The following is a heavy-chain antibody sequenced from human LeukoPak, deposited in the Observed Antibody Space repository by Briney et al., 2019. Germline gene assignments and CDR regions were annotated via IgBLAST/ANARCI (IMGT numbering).Heavy chain of an antibody. Sequence: GASLRLSCAASGFTFSNYAMTWVRQAQGKGLEWVGTISGSGDTTYCADSVKGRSTISRDNSKNTLYLQMNSLRAEDTAVYYCAKGKSYCGGDCYNYWGQGTLVTVSS. D-gene: IGHD2-21*02. CDR2: ISGSGDTT. J-gene: IGHJ4*02. CDR1: GFTFSNYA. V-gene: IGHV3-23*01. CDR3: AKGKSYCGGDCYNY.